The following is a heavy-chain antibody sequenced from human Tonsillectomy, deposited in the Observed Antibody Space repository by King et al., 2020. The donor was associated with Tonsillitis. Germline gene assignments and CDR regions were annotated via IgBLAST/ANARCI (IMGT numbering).Heavy chain of an antibody. D-gene: IGHD3-10*01. CDR3: AKDRPYYYGSGSYYGYFDY. J-gene: IGHJ4*02. CDR1: GFTFSSYA. CDR2: ISGSGGST. Sequence: VQLVESGGGLVQPGGSLRLSCAASGFTFSSYAMSWVRQAPGKGLEWVSAISGSGGSTYYADSVKGRFTISRDNSKNTLYLQMNSLRAEETAVYYCAKDRPYYYGSGSYYGYFDYWGQGTLVTVSS. V-gene: IGHV3-23*04.